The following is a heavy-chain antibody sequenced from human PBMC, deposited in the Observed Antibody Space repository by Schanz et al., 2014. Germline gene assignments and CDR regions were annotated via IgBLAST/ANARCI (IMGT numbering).Heavy chain of an antibody. D-gene: IGHD3-3*01. CDR3: ARFLARYQYYGVDV. CDR2: ISGSSIHK. V-gene: IGHV3-11*05. J-gene: IGHJ6*02. Sequence: VRLVESGGGLVKPGGSLRLSCAASGLTFSDYYMSWIRQAPGKGLEWVSHISGSSIHKNYADSVKGRFSISRDNGETSVYLQINSLRVEDTAVYYCARFLARYQYYGVDVWGQGTTVIVSS. CDR1: GLTFSDYY.